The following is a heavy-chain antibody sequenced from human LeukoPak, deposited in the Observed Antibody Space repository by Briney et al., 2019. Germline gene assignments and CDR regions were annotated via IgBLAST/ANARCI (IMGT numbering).Heavy chain of an antibody. CDR3: AKEGTYYYDSSGYYKDAFDI. J-gene: IGHJ3*02. Sequence: GGSLRLSCAASGFTFSSYEMNWVRQAPGKGLEWVSAISGSGGSTYYADSVKGRFTISRDNSKNTLYLQMNSLRAEDTAVYYCAKEGTYYYDSSGYYKDAFDIWGQGTMVTVSS. D-gene: IGHD3-22*01. CDR1: GFTFSSYE. V-gene: IGHV3-23*01. CDR2: ISGSGGST.